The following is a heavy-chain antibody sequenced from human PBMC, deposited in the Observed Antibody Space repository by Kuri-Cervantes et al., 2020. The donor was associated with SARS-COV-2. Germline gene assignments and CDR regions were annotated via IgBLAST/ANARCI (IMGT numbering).Heavy chain of an antibody. J-gene: IGHJ4*02. CDR1: GFTFAGYA. CDR2: ISWHSGSI. CDR3: AKDIIAAAGLTIDY. Sequence: SLKISCTASGFTFAGYAMHWVRQAPGKGLEWVSGISWHSGSIGYADSVKGRFTISRDNAKNSLYLQMNSLRAEDTALYYCAKDIIAAAGLTIDYWGQGTLVTVSS. V-gene: IGHV3-9*01. D-gene: IGHD6-13*01.